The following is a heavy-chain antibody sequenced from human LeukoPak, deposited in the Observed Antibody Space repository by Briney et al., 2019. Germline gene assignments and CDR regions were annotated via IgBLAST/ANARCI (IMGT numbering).Heavy chain of an antibody. CDR2: IYHSGST. Sequence: SETLSLTCTVSGYSISSGHYWGWIRQPPGKGLEWIGSIYHSGSTYYNPSLKSRVTISVDTSKNQFSLKLSSVTAADTAVYYCARGPYYDILTGFSRYNWFDPWGQGTLVTVSS. V-gene: IGHV4-38-2*02. J-gene: IGHJ5*02. CDR3: ARGPYYDILTGFSRYNWFDP. CDR1: GYSISSGHY. D-gene: IGHD3-9*01.